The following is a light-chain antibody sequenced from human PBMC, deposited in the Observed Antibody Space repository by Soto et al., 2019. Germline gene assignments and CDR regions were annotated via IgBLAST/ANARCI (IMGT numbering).Light chain of an antibody. CDR2: EGS. CDR3: ATWDDSLNGFYV. Sequence: QSALTQPASVSGSPGQSITISCTGTSSDVGSYNLVSWYQQHPGKAPKLMIYEGSKRPSGVPDRFSGSKSGTSASLAISGLRSDDEADYFCATWDDSLNGFYVFGTGTKLTVL. V-gene: IGLV2-14*02. CDR1: SSDVGSYNL. J-gene: IGLJ1*01.